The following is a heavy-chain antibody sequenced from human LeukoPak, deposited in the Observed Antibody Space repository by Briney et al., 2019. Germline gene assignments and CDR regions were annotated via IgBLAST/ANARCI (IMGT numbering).Heavy chain of an antibody. V-gene: IGHV3-30-3*01. Sequence: PGGSLRLSCAASGFTFSSYAMHWVRQAPGKGLEWVAVISYDGSNKYYADSVKGRFTISRDNSKNTLYLQMNSLRAEDTAVYYCAKALLRYFDWLSSFDYWGQGTLVTVSS. D-gene: IGHD3-9*01. J-gene: IGHJ4*02. CDR2: ISYDGSNK. CDR1: GFTFSSYA. CDR3: AKALLRYFDWLSSFDY.